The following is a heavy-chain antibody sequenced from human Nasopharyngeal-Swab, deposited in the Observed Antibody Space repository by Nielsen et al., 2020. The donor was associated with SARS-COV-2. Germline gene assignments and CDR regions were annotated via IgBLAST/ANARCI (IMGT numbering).Heavy chain of an antibody. Sequence: GESLMISCAASGFTFSNYWVHWVRQVPGKGLVWVSRISADGSSTGYAESVRGRFTISRDNAKDTLYLQMNSLRVEDTAVYYCARGHSTSGTNWGQGTLVTVTS. CDR1: GFTFSNYW. CDR3: ARGHSTSGTN. J-gene: IGHJ4*02. D-gene: IGHD6-13*01. V-gene: IGHV3-74*01. CDR2: ISADGSST.